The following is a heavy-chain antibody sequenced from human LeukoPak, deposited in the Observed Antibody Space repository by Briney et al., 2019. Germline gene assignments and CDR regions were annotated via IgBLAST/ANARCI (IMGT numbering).Heavy chain of an antibody. CDR3: ARDRAYFDY. CDR1: GGSISSYY. Sequence: PSETLSLTCTVSGGSISSYYWSWIRQPPGKGLEWIGYIYYSGSTNYNPSLKSRVIISVDTSKNQFSLKLSSVTAADTAVYYCARDRAYFDYWGQGTLVTVSS. V-gene: IGHV4-59*01. J-gene: IGHJ4*02. CDR2: IYYSGST.